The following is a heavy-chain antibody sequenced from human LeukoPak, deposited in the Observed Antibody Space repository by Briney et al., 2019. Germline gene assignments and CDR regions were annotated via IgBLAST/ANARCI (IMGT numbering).Heavy chain of an antibody. J-gene: IGHJ5*02. D-gene: IGHD2-2*01. CDR2: INPNSGGT. Sequence: ASVKVSCKASGYTFTGYYMHWVRQAPGQGLEWMGWINPNSGGTNYAQKFQGRVTMTRDTSISTAYMELSRLRSDDTAVYYCARGGDIVVVPAAKRRRNWFDPWGQGTLVTVSS. V-gene: IGHV1-2*02. CDR3: ARGGDIVVVPAAKRRRNWFDP. CDR1: GYTFTGYY.